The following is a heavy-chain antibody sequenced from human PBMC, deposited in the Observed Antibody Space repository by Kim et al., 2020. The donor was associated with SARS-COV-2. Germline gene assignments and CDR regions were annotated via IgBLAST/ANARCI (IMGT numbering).Heavy chain of an antibody. CDR2: IYNDGST. J-gene: IGHJ4*02. CDR1: GFTVNDNH. V-gene: IGHV3-53*01. CDR3: TGLGGNSN. Sequence: GGSLRLSCAASGFTVNDNHVTWVRQAPGKGLKWVSIIYNDGSTYYADSVKGRFTISRDSSKNTVFLQMNSLRVEDMALYHCTGLGGNSNLGQGALVTVSS. D-gene: IGHD3-16*01.